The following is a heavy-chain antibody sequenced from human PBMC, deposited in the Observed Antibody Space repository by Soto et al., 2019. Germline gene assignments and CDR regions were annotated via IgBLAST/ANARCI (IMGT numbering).Heavy chain of an antibody. CDR1: GYTFTRYY. J-gene: IGHJ6*02. CDR2: INPNSGNT. Sequence: AAVTVSCKASGYTFTRYYINWVRQATGQGLGWMGWINPNSGNTGYAQKFQGRVTMTRNTSISTAYMELSSLRSEDTAAYYCAGGGVYCDDCYYFERMDVWGQGTTVTFSS. D-gene: IGHD4-17*01. V-gene: IGHV1-8*01. CDR3: AGGGVYCDDCYYFERMDV.